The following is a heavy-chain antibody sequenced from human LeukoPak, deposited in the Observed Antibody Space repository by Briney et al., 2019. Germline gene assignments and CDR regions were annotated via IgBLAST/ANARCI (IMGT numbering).Heavy chain of an antibody. CDR1: GYSISSGYY. D-gene: IGHD1-26*01. CDR2: IYHSGST. V-gene: IGHV4-38-2*01. CDR3: ARHSGSYLGAFDI. Sequence: SETLSLTCAVSGYSISSGYYWGWIRQPTGKGLEWIGSIYHSGSTYYNPSLKSRVTISVDTSKNQFSLKLSSVTAADTAVYYCARHSGSYLGAFDIWGQGTMVTVSS. J-gene: IGHJ3*02.